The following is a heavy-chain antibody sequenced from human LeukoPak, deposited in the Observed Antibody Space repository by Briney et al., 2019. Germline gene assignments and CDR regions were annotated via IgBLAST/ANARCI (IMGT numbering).Heavy chain of an antibody. CDR1: GFNFGDYW. CDR2: IKSDGSST. J-gene: IGHJ3*02. V-gene: IGHV3-74*03. D-gene: IGHD2-8*01. CDR3: ARGTKGCDI. Sequence: GGSLRLSCAASGFNFGDYWMRWVRQAPGKGLEWVSHIKSDGSSTTYADSVKGRFTISRDNAKNTLYLQMNSLRVEDTAVYYCARGTKGCDIWGQGTMVTVS.